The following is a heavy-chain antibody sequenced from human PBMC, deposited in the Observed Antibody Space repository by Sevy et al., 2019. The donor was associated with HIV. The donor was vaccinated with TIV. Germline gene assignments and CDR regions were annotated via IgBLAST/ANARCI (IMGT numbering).Heavy chain of an antibody. Sequence: GGSLRLSCAVSGFTFGSYWMTWVRQAPGKGLEWVANIKHDESEKYYEDFVKGRFTISRDNARNSLYLQMNNLTTEDTAVYYCARDVFHGYFDYWGQGTLVTVSS. J-gene: IGHJ4*02. V-gene: IGHV3-7*01. CDR3: ARDVFHGYFDY. CDR1: GFTFGSYW. CDR2: IKHDESEK. D-gene: IGHD2-8*01.